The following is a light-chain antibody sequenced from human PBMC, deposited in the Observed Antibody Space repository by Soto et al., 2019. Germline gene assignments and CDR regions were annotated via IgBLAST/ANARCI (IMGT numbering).Light chain of an antibody. CDR1: FSDIGSNV. Sequence: QSVLTQPPSVCGTPGQRVTISCSGSFSDIGSNVVNWYKQLPQTTPKLLIYSSNQRPSGVPDRFSGSKSGTSASLAISGLQSEDEADYYCAAWDDRLNGPVFGGGTQLTVL. J-gene: IGLJ7*01. CDR3: AAWDDRLNGPV. V-gene: IGLV1-44*01. CDR2: SSN.